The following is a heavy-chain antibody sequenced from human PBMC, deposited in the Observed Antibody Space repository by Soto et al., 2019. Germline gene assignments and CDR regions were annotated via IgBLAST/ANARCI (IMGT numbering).Heavy chain of an antibody. CDR1: GGTFSSYA. CDR2: FDPEDGET. Sequence: ASVKVSCKASGGTFSSYAISWVRQAPGKGLEWMGGFDPEDGETIYAQKFQGRVTMTEDTSTDTAYMELSSLRSEDTAVYYCATEGIRYFDWLSPPWDYWGQGTLVTVSS. V-gene: IGHV1-24*01. D-gene: IGHD3-9*01. CDR3: ATEGIRYFDWLSPPWDY. J-gene: IGHJ4*02.